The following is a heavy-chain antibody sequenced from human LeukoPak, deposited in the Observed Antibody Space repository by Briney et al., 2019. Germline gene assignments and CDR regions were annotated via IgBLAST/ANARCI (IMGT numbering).Heavy chain of an antibody. V-gene: IGHV3-74*03. CDR1: GFTFSGKW. J-gene: IGHJ5*01. CDR2: IKGDGSST. Sequence: GGSLRLSCAASGFTFSGKWMHWVRQAPGKGLVWVSRIKGDGSSTTYADSVKGRFTISRDNAKNTLHLQMDSLRAEDTAVYYCARSDWLDSWGQGNPGHRLL. CDR3: ARSDWLDS.